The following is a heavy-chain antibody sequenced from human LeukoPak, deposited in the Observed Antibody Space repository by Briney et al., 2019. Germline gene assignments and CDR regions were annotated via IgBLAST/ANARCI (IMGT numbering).Heavy chain of an antibody. J-gene: IGHJ3*02. Sequence: GGSLRLSCAASGFTFSSYSMNWVRQAPGKGLEWVSSISSSSSYIYYADSVKGRFTISRDNAKNSLYLQMNSLRAEDTAVYYCARDPWELTRPVAFDIWGQGTMVTVSS. V-gene: IGHV3-21*01. D-gene: IGHD1-26*01. CDR1: GFTFSSYS. CDR2: ISSSSSYI. CDR3: ARDPWELTRPVAFDI.